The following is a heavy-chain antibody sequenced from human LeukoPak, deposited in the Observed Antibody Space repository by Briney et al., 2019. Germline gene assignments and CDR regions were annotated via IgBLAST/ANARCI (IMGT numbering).Heavy chain of an antibody. CDR3: ARELYSGYGRFDY. V-gene: IGHV3-21*01. CDR1: GFTFSSYG. J-gene: IGHJ4*02. Sequence: GGSLRLSCAASGFTFSSYGMHWVRQAPGKGLEWVSSISSGSGYIYYADSVKGRFTISRDNAKNSLYLQMNSLRAEDTAVYYCARELYSGYGRFDYWGQGTLVTVSS. CDR2: ISSGSGYI. D-gene: IGHD5-12*01.